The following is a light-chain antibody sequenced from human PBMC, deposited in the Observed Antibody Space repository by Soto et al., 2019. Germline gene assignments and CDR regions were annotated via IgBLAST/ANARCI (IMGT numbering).Light chain of an antibody. CDR1: SGSIASNY. V-gene: IGLV6-57*02. CDR2: EDN. J-gene: IGLJ2*01. CDR3: QSYDSSNQVV. Sequence: QSVSESPGKTVTISCTGSSGSIASNYVQWYQQRPGSAPTTVIYEDNQRPSGVPDRFSGSIDSSSNSASLTISGLKTEDEVDYYCQSYDSSNQVVFGGGTKLTVL.